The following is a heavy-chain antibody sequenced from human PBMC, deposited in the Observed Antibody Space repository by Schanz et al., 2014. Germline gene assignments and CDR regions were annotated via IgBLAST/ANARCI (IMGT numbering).Heavy chain of an antibody. J-gene: IGHJ6*02. Sequence: QVQLVESGGGVVQPGRSLRLSCAASGFTFSDYYMSWIRQAPGKGLEWVSSISSSGSYIHYADSVQGRFTISRDNAKNSLFLQMNSLRAEDTAVFYCAKGMGYCSGGTCYGYYDYGLDVWGQGTTVTVSS. CDR2: ISSSGSYI. D-gene: IGHD2-15*01. V-gene: IGHV3-11*05. CDR1: GFTFSDYY. CDR3: AKGMGYCSGGTCYGYYDYGLDV.